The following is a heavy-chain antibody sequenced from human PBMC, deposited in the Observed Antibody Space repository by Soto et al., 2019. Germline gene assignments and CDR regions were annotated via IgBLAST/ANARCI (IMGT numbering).Heavy chain of an antibody. Sequence: QEQLVQSGAEVKKPGDSVKVSCKVSGYTVSSYDINWVRQATGQGLEWMGWLNPNSGITEYAQKFQGRVSMTRKTSISTGYMGLSSLSSEDTAVYYCARGQALGSRYDWFDPWGQGTLVTVSS. CDR3: ARGQALGSRYDWFDP. J-gene: IGHJ5*02. D-gene: IGHD3-16*02. CDR1: GYTVSSYD. V-gene: IGHV1-8*01. CDR2: LNPNSGIT.